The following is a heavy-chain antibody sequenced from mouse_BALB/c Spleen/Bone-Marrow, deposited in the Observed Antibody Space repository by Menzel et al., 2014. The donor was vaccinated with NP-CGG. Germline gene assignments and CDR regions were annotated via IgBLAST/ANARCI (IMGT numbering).Heavy chain of an antibody. CDR1: GFTFSDYY. CDR2: ISDGGSYT. D-gene: IGHD4-1*01. J-gene: IGHJ3*01. CDR3: ANWAY. Sequence: EVQVVESGGGLVKPGGSLKLSCAASGFTFSDYYMYWVRQTPEKRLEWVATISDGGSYTYYPDSVKGRFTISRDNAKNNLYLQMSSLKSGDTAMYYCANWAYWGQGTLVTVSA. V-gene: IGHV5-4*02.